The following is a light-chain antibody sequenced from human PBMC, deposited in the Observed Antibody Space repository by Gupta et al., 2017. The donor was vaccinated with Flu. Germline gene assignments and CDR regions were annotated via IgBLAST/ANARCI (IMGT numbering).Light chain of an antibody. CDR3: MQALQTPLT. CDR1: QSLLQSNGYKY. CDR2: LGS. J-gene: IGKJ4*01. Sequence: DIVMTQSPLSLPVTPGEPASISCRSSQSLLQSNGYKYVDWYLQKPGQSPQLLIYLGSNRASGVPDRFSGSGSGTDFVLKISRVEAEDGGVYYCMQALQTPLTFGGGTKVEI. V-gene: IGKV2-28*01.